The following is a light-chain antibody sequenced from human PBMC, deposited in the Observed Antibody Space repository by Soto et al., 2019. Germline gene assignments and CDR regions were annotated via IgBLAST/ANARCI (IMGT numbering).Light chain of an antibody. CDR2: INSDGSH. V-gene: IGLV4-69*02. CDR3: QTWDTGIPYV. J-gene: IGLJ1*01. Sequence: QPVLTQSASASASLGASVNLTCTLSSGHSSYAIAWHQQQPEKGPRYLMHINSDGSHNKGDGIPDRFSGSSSGAERYLTISALQSEDEADYYCQTWDTGIPYVFGTGTKLTVL. CDR1: SGHSSYA.